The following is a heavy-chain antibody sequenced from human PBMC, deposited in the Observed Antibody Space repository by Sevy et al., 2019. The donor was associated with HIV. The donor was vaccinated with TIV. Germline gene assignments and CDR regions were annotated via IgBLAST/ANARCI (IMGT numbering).Heavy chain of an antibody. CDR2: MNPNRGNT. J-gene: IGHJ6*02. D-gene: IGHD3-3*01. CDR1: GYTFTSYD. Sequence: ASVKVSCKASGYTFTSYDINWVRQATGQGLEWMGWMNPNRGNTGYAQKFQGRVTMTRNTSISTAYMELSSLRSEDTAVYYCAREYYDFWSGYFRYYYYGMDVWGQGTTVTVSS. V-gene: IGHV1-8*01. CDR3: AREYYDFWSGYFRYYYYGMDV.